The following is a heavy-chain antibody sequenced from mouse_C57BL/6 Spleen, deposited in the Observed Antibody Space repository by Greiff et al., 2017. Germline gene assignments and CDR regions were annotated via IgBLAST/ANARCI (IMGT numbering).Heavy chain of an antibody. J-gene: IGHJ3*01. CDR1: GYTFTDYN. V-gene: IGHV1-18*01. D-gene: IGHD1-1*01. CDR3: ARKEGGYYGSTSDFFAY. CDR2: INPNNGGT. Sequence: EVQLQQSGPELVKPGASVKIPCKASGYTFTDYNMDWVKQSHGKSLEWIGDINPNNGGTIYNQKFKGKATLTVDKSSSTAYMELRSLTSEDTAVYYCARKEGGYYGSTSDFFAYWGQGTLVTVSA.